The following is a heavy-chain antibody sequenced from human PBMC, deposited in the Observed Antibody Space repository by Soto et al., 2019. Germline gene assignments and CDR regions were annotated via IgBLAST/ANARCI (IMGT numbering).Heavy chain of an antibody. V-gene: IGHV3-7*01. Sequence: EVQLLESGGGLVQPGGSLRLSCAASGFTFSSYWMSWVRQAPGKGLEWVANIKQDGSEKYYVDSVKGRFTISRDNAKNSLYLQMNSLRAADTAVYYCAREGIAVAGAYYYYYYGMDVWGQGTTVTVSS. CDR1: GFTFSSYW. J-gene: IGHJ6*02. CDR2: IKQDGSEK. D-gene: IGHD6-19*01. CDR3: AREGIAVAGAYYYYYYGMDV.